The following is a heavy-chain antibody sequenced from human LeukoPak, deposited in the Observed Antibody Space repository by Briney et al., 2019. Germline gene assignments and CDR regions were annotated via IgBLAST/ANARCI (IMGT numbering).Heavy chain of an antibody. Sequence: GGSLRLSCAASGFTFSSYGMHWVRQAPGKGLEWVAVISYDGSNKYYADSVKGRFTISRDNSKNTLYLQMHSLRAEDTAVYYCAKVDGSGWYPDYWGQGTLVTVSS. CDR2: ISYDGSNK. V-gene: IGHV3-30*18. J-gene: IGHJ4*02. CDR3: AKVDGSGWYPDY. D-gene: IGHD6-19*01. CDR1: GFTFSSYG.